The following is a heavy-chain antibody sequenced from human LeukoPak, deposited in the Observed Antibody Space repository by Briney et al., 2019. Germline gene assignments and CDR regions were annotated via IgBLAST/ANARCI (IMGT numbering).Heavy chain of an antibody. CDR1: GFTVSSNY. J-gene: IGHJ3*02. CDR3: ARVRDFSDAFDI. V-gene: IGHV3-53*01. D-gene: IGHD3-3*01. CDR2: IYSGGST. Sequence: GGSLRLSCAASGFTVSSNYMSWVRQAPRKGLEWVSVIYSGGSTYYADSVKGRFTISRDNSKNTLYLQMNSLRAEDTAVYYCARVRDFSDAFDIWGQGTMVTVSS.